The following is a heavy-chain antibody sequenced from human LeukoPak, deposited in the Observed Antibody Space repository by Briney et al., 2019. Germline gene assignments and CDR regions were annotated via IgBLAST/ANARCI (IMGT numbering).Heavy chain of an antibody. CDR2: INPNSGGT. Sequence: ASVKVSCKASGYTFTGYYMHWVRQAPGQGLEWMGWINPNSGGTNYAQKFQGRVTMTRDTSISTAYMELSSLRSEDTAVYYCARVIRIAVAGTGYDYWGQGTLVTVSS. D-gene: IGHD6-19*01. J-gene: IGHJ4*02. CDR1: GYTFTGYY. V-gene: IGHV1-2*02. CDR3: ARVIRIAVAGTGYDY.